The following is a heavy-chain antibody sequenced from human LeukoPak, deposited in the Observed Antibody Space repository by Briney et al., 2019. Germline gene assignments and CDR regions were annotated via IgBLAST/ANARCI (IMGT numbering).Heavy chain of an antibody. D-gene: IGHD3-3*01. Sequence: GGSLRLSCAASGFTFSSYGMSWVRQAPGKGLEWVANIKQDGSEKYYVDSVKGRFTISRDNAKNSLYLQMNSLRAEDTAVYYCAREGLTYDSWSGYSLPHFDYWGQGTLVTVSS. J-gene: IGHJ4*02. CDR2: IKQDGSEK. CDR3: AREGLTYDSWSGYSLPHFDY. CDR1: GFTFSSYG. V-gene: IGHV3-7*01.